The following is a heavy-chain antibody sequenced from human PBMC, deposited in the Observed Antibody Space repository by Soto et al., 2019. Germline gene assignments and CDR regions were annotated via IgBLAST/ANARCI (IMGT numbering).Heavy chain of an antibody. CDR2: ISSSSSYI. CDR1: GFTFSSYS. Sequence: GGSLRLSCAASGFTFSSYSMNWVRQAPGKGLEWVSSISSSSSYIYYADSVKGRFTISRDNAKNSLYLQMNSLRAEDTAVYYCARDRGLSDNVLVPAAMGFDYWGQGTLVTVSS. D-gene: IGHD2-2*01. J-gene: IGHJ4*02. CDR3: ARDRGLSDNVLVPAAMGFDY. V-gene: IGHV3-21*01.